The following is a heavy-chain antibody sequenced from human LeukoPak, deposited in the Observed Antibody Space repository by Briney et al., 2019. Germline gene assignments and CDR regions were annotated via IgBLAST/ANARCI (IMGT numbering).Heavy chain of an antibody. CDR1: GYSFTSYW. Sequence: GESLKISCKGSGYSFTSYWMGWVRQIPGKGLEWMGIIYPGDSDTRYSPSFQGQVTISADKSISTAYLQWSSLKASDTAMYYCARLAVAGTSGFDPWGQGTLVTVSS. CDR2: IYPGDSDT. D-gene: IGHD6-19*01. J-gene: IGHJ5*02. CDR3: ARLAVAGTSGFDP. V-gene: IGHV5-51*01.